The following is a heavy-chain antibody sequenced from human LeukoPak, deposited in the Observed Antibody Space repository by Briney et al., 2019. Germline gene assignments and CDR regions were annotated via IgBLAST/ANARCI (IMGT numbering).Heavy chain of an antibody. J-gene: IGHJ4*02. Sequence: GGSLRLSCAASGFTFSSYWMSWVRQAPGKGLEWVANIKQDGSEKYYVDSVKGRFTISRDNAKNSLYLQMNSLRAEDTAVYYCAIVRGWYNYYFDYWGQGTLVTVSS. CDR3: AIVRGWYNYYFDY. V-gene: IGHV3-7*01. D-gene: IGHD6-19*01. CDR2: IKQDGSEK. CDR1: GFTFSSYW.